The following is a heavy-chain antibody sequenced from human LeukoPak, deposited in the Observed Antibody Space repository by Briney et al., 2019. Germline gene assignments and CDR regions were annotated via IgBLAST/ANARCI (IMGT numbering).Heavy chain of an antibody. J-gene: IGHJ3*02. CDR1: GGSFSGYF. V-gene: IGHV4-59*10. CDR2: IHPTGNT. D-gene: IGHD6-13*01. CDR3: ASHYSRAGIDAFDI. Sequence: SETLSLTCAVYGGSFSGYFWSWLRQPAEKGLEWIGRIHPTGNTMYNPSLKSRVTISLDTSKNQFSLNLYSVTAADTAAYYCASHYSRAGIDAFDIWGQGTVVTVSS.